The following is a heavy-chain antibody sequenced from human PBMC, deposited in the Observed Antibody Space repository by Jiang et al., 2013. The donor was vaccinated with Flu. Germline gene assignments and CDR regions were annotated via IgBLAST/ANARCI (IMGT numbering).Heavy chain of an antibody. D-gene: IGHD5-18*01. CDR1: GGSFSGYY. CDR3: ARGRTRGYSYGLGY. V-gene: IGHV4-34*01. Sequence: LLKPSETLSLTCAVYGGSFSGYYWSWIRQPPGKGLEWIGEINHSGSTNYNPSLKSRVTISVDTSKNQFSLKLSSVTAADTAVYYCARGRTRGYSYGLGYWGQGTLVTVSS. J-gene: IGHJ4*02. CDR2: INHSGST.